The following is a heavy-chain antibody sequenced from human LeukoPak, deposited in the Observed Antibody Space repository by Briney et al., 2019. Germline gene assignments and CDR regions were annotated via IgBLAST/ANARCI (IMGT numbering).Heavy chain of an antibody. CDR1: GGSISSSNTY. CDR2: FSYSGGT. D-gene: IGHD6-13*01. V-gene: IGHV4-39*01. Sequence: KASETLSLTCTVSGGSISSSNTYWGWIRQPPGKGLEWIGSFSYSGGTYSNPSLKSRVTISVDTSETQFSLKLSSVTAADTAVYYCARVPYSNTPPTDYWGQGTLVTVSS. CDR3: ARVPYSNTPPTDY. J-gene: IGHJ4*02.